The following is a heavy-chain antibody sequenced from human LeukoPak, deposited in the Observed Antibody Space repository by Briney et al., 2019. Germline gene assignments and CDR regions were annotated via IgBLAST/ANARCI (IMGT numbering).Heavy chain of an antibody. CDR2: IYTSGST. J-gene: IGHJ4*02. Sequence: PSGTLSLTCTVSGGSISSGSYYWSWIRQPAGKGLEWIGRIYTSGSTNYNPSLKSRVTISVDTSKNQFSLKLSSVTAADTAVYYCARGPLWYYFDYWGQGTLVTVSS. D-gene: IGHD2-8*02. CDR3: ARGPLWYYFDY. V-gene: IGHV4-61*02. CDR1: GGSISSGSYY.